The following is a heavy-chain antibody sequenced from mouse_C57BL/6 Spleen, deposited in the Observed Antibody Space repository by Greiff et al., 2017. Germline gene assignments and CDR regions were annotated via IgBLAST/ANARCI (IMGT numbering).Heavy chain of an antibody. CDR3: ASEEFDDDDGALLAMDY. CDR1: GYTFTDYN. Sequence: EVQLQQSGPELVKPGASVKMSCKASGYTFTDYNMHWVQQSHGKSLEWIGYINPNNGGTSYNQKFKGKATLTVNKSSSTAYMGLRSLTAEDSAVYYCASEEFDDDDGALLAMDYWGQGTSVTVAS. J-gene: IGHJ4*01. V-gene: IGHV1-22*01. D-gene: IGHD2-4*01. CDR2: INPNNGGT.